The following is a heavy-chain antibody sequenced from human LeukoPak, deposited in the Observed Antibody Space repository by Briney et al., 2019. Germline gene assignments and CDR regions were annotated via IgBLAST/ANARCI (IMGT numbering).Heavy chain of an antibody. V-gene: IGHV4-59*08. Sequence: SETLSLTCTVSGGSISTYFCSWIRQPPGKGLEWIGYIYYSGSTNYNPSLKSRVTISVDTSKNQFSLQLSSVTAADTAVYYCVRHRHTGGGFQYWGQGTLVTVSS. CDR1: GGSISTYF. CDR3: VRHRHTGGGFQY. D-gene: IGHD3-16*01. CDR2: IYYSGST. J-gene: IGHJ1*01.